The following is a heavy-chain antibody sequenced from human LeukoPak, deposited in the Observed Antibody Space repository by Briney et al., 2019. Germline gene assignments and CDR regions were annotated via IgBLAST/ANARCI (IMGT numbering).Heavy chain of an antibody. J-gene: IGHJ6*03. CDR3: VRHDYAGDYYYYMEV. Sequence: SETLSLTCAVSGYSISSAYYWGWIRQPPGKGLEWIGSIYHSMRTYYNPSLKSRVTISVDTSKNQFSLKLSSVTAADTAVYYCVRHDYAGDYYYYMEVWGKGTTVTVSS. V-gene: IGHV4-38-2*01. CDR2: IYHSMRT. CDR1: GYSISSAYY. D-gene: IGHD4-17*01.